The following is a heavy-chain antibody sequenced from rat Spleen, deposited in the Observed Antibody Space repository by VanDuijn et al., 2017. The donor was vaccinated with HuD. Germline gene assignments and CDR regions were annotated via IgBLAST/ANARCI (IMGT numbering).Heavy chain of an antibody. CDR2: ISSGGGGI. J-gene: IGHJ2*01. CDR1: GFTFSHYD. V-gene: IGHV5-27*01. Sequence: EVQLVESDGGLVQPGRSLKLSCAASGFTFSHYDMAWVRQAPKKGLEWVAYISSGGGGIYYRDSVKGRFTISRDNAKSTLYLQMNSLRSEDTATYYCTRAPTTEGTFDYWGQGVMVTVSS. CDR3: TRAPTTEGTFDY. D-gene: IGHD1-11*01.